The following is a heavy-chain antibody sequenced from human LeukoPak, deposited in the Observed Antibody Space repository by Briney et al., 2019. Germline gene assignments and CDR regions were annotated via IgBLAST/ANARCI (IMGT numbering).Heavy chain of an antibody. CDR1: GFTFSSYG. J-gene: IGHJ5*02. D-gene: IGHD3-10*02. CDR2: ISYDGSNK. Sequence: GRSLRLSCAASGFTFSSYGMHWVRQAPGKGLEWVAVISYDGSNKYYADSVKGRFTISRDNAQNSLYLQMNSLRAEDTAVYYCAKTDAPSFYYVWFDPWGQGTLVTVSS. V-gene: IGHV3-33*03. CDR3: AKTDAPSFYYVWFDP.